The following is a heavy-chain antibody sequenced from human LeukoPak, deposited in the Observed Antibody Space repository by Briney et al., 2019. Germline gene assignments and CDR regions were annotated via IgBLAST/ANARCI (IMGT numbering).Heavy chain of an antibody. Sequence: PSETLSLTCTVSGGSISSRSYYWGWIRQPPGKGLKWIGSIYYSGSTYYNPSLKSRVTISVDTSKNQFSLKLSSVTAADTAVYYCARHYSYGFVFVYWGQGTLVTVSS. CDR2: IYYSGST. CDR1: GGSISSRSYY. J-gene: IGHJ4*02. V-gene: IGHV4-39*01. CDR3: ARHYSYGFVFVY. D-gene: IGHD5-18*01.